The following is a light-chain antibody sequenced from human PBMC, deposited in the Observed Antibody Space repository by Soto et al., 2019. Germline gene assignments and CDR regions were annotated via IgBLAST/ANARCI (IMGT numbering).Light chain of an antibody. CDR3: QHYHSSGT. Sequence: ASQRVSSNFLRWEQQHPGAAPMLILYDSSSGASGPPERFSSSGSGTYFTLTSSRLHPDDVAVYYCQHYHSSGTFGQGTKVDIK. CDR2: DSS. V-gene: IGKV3D-20*01. CDR1: QRVSSNF. J-gene: IGKJ1*01.